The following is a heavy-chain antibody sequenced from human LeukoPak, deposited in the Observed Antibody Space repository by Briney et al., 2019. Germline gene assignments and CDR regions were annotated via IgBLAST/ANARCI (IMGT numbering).Heavy chain of an antibody. CDR3: ARVPPYSSGRGGFDP. Sequence: SETLSLTCTVSGGSISSYYWSWIRQPAGKGLEWIGRIYTSGSTNYNPSLKSRVTISVDTSNNQFSLKLSSVTVADTAVYFCARVPPYSSGRGGFDPWGQGTLVTVSS. V-gene: IGHV4-4*07. J-gene: IGHJ5*02. CDR1: GGSISSYY. D-gene: IGHD6-19*01. CDR2: IYTSGST.